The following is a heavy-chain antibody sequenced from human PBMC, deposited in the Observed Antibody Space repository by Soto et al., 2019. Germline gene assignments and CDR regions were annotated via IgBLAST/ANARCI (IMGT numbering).Heavy chain of an antibody. CDR1: GFTLDDYG. CDR3: TKDWTGNTCPCMDV. Sequence: PGGSLRLSCAASGFTLDDYGMTWVRQAPGKGLEWVSTISGSDGKTYYADSVRGRFTISRDNSKDTLYLQMNSLTAEDTATYYCTKDWTGNTCPCMDVWGQGTTVTVSS. V-gene: IGHV3-23*01. CDR2: ISGSDGKT. J-gene: IGHJ6*02. D-gene: IGHD2-8*02.